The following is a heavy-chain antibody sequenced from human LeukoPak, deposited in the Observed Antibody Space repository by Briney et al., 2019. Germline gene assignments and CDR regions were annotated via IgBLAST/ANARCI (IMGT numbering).Heavy chain of an antibody. J-gene: IGHJ4*02. CDR2: INSDGIST. D-gene: IGHD5-24*01. V-gene: IGHV3-74*01. CDR3: ARVHRDMATIVGLWDY. Sequence: GGPLRLSCTASGFTFSSYWMHWVRQAPGKGLVWVSRINSDGISTSYADSVKGRFTISRDNAKNTLYLQMNSLRVEDTAVYYCARVHRDMATIVGLWDYWGQGTLVSVSS. CDR1: GFTFSSYW.